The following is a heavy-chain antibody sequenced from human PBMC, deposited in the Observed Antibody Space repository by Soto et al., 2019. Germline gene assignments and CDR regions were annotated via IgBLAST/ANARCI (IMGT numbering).Heavy chain of an antibody. J-gene: IGHJ5*02. Sequence: ASVKVSCKASGYTFTSYAMHWVRQAPGQRPEWMGWINAGNGNTKYSQKFQGRVTITRDTSASTAYMELSSLRSEDTAVYYCARVPTGSYSYWFDPWGQGTLVTVSS. D-gene: IGHD1-26*01. CDR3: ARVPTGSYSYWFDP. V-gene: IGHV1-3*01. CDR2: INAGNGNT. CDR1: GYTFTSYA.